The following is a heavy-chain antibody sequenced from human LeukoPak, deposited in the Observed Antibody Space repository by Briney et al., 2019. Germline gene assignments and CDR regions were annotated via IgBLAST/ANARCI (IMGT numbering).Heavy chain of an antibody. D-gene: IGHD6-13*01. V-gene: IGHV4-4*07. Sequence: PSETLSLTCIVSGDSISNYYWSWIRQPAGKGLEWIGRIYTSGSTNYNPSLKSRVTMLVDTSKNQFSLKLSSVTAADTAVYYCAREAAAGTFYFDYWGQGTLVTVSS. CDR2: IYTSGST. CDR3: AREAAAGTFYFDY. J-gene: IGHJ4*02. CDR1: GDSISNYY.